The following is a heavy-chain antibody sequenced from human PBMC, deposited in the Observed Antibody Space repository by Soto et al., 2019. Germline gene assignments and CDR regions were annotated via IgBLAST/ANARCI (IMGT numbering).Heavy chain of an antibody. CDR2: TIPIFGTA. Sequence: SVKVSCKASGGTFSSYAISWVRQAPGQGLEWMGGTIPIFGTANYAQKFQGRVTITADESTSTAYMELSSLRSEDTAVYYCARDGEGYCSGGSCPIGYWGQGTLVTVSS. CDR3: ARDGEGYCSGGSCPIGY. D-gene: IGHD2-15*01. J-gene: IGHJ4*02. V-gene: IGHV1-69*13. CDR1: GGTFSSYA.